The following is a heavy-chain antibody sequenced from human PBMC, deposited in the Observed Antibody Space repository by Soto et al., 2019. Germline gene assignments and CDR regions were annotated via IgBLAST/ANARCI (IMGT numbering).Heavy chain of an antibody. CDR1: GGTFSDYA. CDR3: ARVAGSPDY. D-gene: IGHD1-26*01. Sequence: SVKVSCKASGGTFSDYAFSWVRQAPGQGLEWLGGIMPIFGAPDYAQKFQGRVTITADESTRTTYMDMRSLRSEDTAVYYCARVAGSPDYWGQGTLVTVSS. CDR2: IMPIFGAP. V-gene: IGHV1-69*13. J-gene: IGHJ4*02.